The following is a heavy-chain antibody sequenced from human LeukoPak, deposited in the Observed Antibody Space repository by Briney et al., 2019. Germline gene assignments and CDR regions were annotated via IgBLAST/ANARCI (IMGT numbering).Heavy chain of an antibody. D-gene: IGHD6-13*01. CDR3: ARETGSTWNAPIDY. CDR2: VSDGGSTK. CDR1: GFIFSDYY. V-gene: IGHV3-11*01. J-gene: IGHJ4*02. Sequence: GGSLRLSCAASGFIFSDYYMSWIRQAPAKGLEWISYVSDGGSTKYYADSVKGRFTISRDNDKNSLLLQMDSLRVEDTAIYYCARETGSTWNAPIDYWGQGILVTVSS.